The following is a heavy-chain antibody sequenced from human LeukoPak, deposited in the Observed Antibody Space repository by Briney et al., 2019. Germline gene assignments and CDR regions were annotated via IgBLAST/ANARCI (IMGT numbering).Heavy chain of an antibody. CDR3: ARYRGAVAGNYFDY. Sequence: SETLSLTCTVSGGSISSSSYYWGWIRRPPGKGLEWIGSIFYSGSTYYNPSLQSRVTISVDTSKNQFSLKLSSVTATDTAVYYCARYRGAVAGNYFDYWGQGTLVTVSS. V-gene: IGHV4-39*01. D-gene: IGHD6-19*01. J-gene: IGHJ4*02. CDR2: IFYSGST. CDR1: GGSISSSSYY.